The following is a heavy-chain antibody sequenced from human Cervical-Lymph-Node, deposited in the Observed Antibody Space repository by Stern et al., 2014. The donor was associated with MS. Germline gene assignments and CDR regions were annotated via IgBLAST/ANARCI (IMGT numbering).Heavy chain of an antibody. V-gene: IGHV3-30*04. CDR2: ISYDGRDK. CDR3: AKGGSGSYLD. D-gene: IGHD1-26*01. CDR1: GFVFRRYA. J-gene: IGHJ4*02. Sequence: VHLVESGGGVVQPGRSLRLSCAASGFVFRRYALHCVRQAPGKGLGWVALISYDGRDKYYTDSVKGRFTVSRDNSNNTVDLEMNSLRLEDTAVYYCAKGGSGSYLDWGQGSLVTVSS.